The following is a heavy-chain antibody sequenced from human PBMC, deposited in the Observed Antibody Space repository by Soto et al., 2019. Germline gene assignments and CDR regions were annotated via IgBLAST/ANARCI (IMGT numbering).Heavy chain of an antibody. CDR2: IYYSGST. D-gene: IGHD3-10*01. Sequence: NPSETLSLTCTVSGGSISSGDYYWSWIRQPPGKGLEWIGYIYYSGSTYYNPSLKSRVTISVDTSKNQFSLKLSSVTAADTAVYYCARDSPHYYCSGPGVWGQGTTVTVSS. V-gene: IGHV4-30-4*01. J-gene: IGHJ6*02. CDR1: GGSISSGDYY. CDR3: ARDSPHYYCSGPGV.